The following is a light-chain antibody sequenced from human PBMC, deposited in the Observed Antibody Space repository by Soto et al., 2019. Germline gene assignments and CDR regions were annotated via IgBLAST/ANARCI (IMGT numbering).Light chain of an antibody. V-gene: IGKV2-28*01. J-gene: IGKJ2*01. CDR2: LGS. CDR3: MQALQLYT. CDR1: QSLLHSNGYKY. Sequence: DIVMTQSPLSLPVTPGEPASISCRSSQSLLHSNGYKYLDWYLQKPGQSPQLLIYLGSNRASGVPDRFSGSASGTDFTLKISGVEAEDVWVYYCMQALQLYTFGHWTKLEIK.